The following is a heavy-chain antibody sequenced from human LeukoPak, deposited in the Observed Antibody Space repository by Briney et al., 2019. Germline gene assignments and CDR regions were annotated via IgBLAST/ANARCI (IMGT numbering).Heavy chain of an antibody. CDR3: ASYEWFGELERIYYYYGMDV. D-gene: IGHD3-10*01. V-gene: IGHV1-69*04. CDR2: IILIVGIA. J-gene: IGHJ6*02. CDR1: RGTFSSYA. Sequence: SVKVSCKASRGTFSSYAISWVRQAPGQGVEWVGRIILIVGIANYAPKFQGRVTITADKPTSTAYMELSSLRSEDTAVYYCASYEWFGELERIYYYYGMDVWGQGTTVTVSS.